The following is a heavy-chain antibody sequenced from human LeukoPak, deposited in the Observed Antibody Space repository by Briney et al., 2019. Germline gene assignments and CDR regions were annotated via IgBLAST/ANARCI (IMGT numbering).Heavy chain of an antibody. Sequence: GGSLRLSCAASGFTFSRYTMNWVSQAPGKWLEWVSSISSGSSNIHYADSVKGRFTISRDNAKNSLYLQMNSLRAEDTAVYYCASPIATDGLDYWGQGTLVTVSS. J-gene: IGHJ4*02. CDR2: ISSGSSNI. V-gene: IGHV3-21*01. D-gene: IGHD6-13*01. CDR3: ASPIATDGLDY. CDR1: GFTFSRYT.